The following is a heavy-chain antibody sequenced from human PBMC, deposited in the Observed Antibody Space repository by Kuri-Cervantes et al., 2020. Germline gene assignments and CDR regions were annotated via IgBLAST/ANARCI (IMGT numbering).Heavy chain of an antibody. J-gene: IGHJ4*02. CDR1: GYTFTSYA. CDR2: INAGNGNT. Sequence: ASVKVSCKASGYTFTSYAMHWVRQAPGQRLEWMGWINAGNGNTKYSQKFQGRVTITRDTSASTAYMELSSLRSEDTAVYYCARDKRSSWRESSGWYFDYWGQGTPVTVSS. V-gene: IGHV1-3*01. D-gene: IGHD6-19*01. CDR3: ARDKRSSWRESSGWYFDY.